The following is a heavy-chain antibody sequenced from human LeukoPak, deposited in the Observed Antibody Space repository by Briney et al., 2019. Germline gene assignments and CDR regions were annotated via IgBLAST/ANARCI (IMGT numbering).Heavy chain of an antibody. CDR2: IWYDGSNK. CDR3: ATNPYGDYPLNY. Sequence: GGSLRLSCAGSGFSFSRFGMHWVRQAPGKGLEWVAVIWYDGSNKYYAESVKGRFTSSRDNSKNTLYLQMKSLRAEDTAVYYCATNPYGDYPLNYWGQGTLVTVSS. D-gene: IGHD4-17*01. CDR1: GFSFSRFG. J-gene: IGHJ4*02. V-gene: IGHV3-33*01.